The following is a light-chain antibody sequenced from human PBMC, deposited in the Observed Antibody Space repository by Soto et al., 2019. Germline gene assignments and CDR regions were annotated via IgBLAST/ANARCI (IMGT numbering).Light chain of an antibody. CDR2: GAS. CDR1: QSISSSY. CDR3: QQYSSTFWT. V-gene: IGKV3-20*01. J-gene: IGKJ1*01. Sequence: EIVLTQSPGTLSLSPGERATLSCRASQSISSSYLAWYQQKPGQAPRLLVYGASSRATGIPDRSSGSGSGTDFTLTISRLEPEDFALYYCQQYSSTFWTFGQGTKVDIK.